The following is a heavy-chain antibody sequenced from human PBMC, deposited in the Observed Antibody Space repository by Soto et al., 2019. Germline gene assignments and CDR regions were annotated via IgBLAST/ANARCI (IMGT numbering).Heavy chain of an antibody. D-gene: IGHD1-20*01. CDR3: AVLPRITGALD. Sequence: QVQLVQSGAEVKKPGSSVKVSCKASGGTFSSYAISWVRQAPGQGLEWMGGIIPIFGTANYAQKFQGRVTSTADECTGKASMELSSLSSEDTAVYYCAVLPRITGALDWGQGTLVTVSS. CDR2: IIPIFGTA. CDR1: GGTFSSYA. V-gene: IGHV1-69*12. J-gene: IGHJ4*02.